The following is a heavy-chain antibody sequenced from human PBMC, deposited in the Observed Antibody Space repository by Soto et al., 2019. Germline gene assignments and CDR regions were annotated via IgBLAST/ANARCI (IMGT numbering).Heavy chain of an antibody. V-gene: IGHV1-69*02. CDR3: ALDSGSDVFDL. CDR1: GGSFSSYT. D-gene: IGHD3-10*01. CDR2: IVPMVGRT. Sequence: QVQLVQSGAEVKKTGSSVKVSCKASGGSFSSYTISWVRQAPGQGLEWMGRIVPMVGRTIYAQKFQGRVAISADKSTTTAYMDSSNLASEDTAMYYCALDSGSDVFDLWGQGTLVTVSS. J-gene: IGHJ3*01.